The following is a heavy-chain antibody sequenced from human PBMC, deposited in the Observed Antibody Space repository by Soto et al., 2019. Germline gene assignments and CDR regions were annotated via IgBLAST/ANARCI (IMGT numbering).Heavy chain of an antibody. CDR3: AKPGIAVAGTGHGAFDI. D-gene: IGHD6-19*01. V-gene: IGHV3-23*01. J-gene: IGHJ3*02. CDR2: ISGSGGST. Sequence: PAGSLRLSCAASRFTFSRDAMSLVRQAPGKGLEWVSAISGSGGSTYYADSVKGRFTISRDNSKNTLYLQMNSLRAEDTAVYYCAKPGIAVAGTGHGAFDIWGQGTMVTVSS. CDR1: RFTFSRDA.